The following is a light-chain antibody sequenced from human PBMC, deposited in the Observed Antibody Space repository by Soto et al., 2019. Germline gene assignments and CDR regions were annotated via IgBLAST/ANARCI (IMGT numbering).Light chain of an antibody. CDR2: EDN. V-gene: IGLV6-57*04. Sequence: NFMLTQPHSVSESPGKTVTISCTRSGGSIATNYVQWYQQRPGSAPTTVIYEDNQRPSGVPDRFSGSIDSSSNSASLTISGLKTEDEADYYCQSYDSSIYVVFGGGTKLTVL. CDR1: GGSIATNY. J-gene: IGLJ2*01. CDR3: QSYDSSIYVV.